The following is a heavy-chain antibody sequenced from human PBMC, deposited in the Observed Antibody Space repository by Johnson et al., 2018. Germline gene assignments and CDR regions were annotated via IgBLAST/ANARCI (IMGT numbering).Heavy chain of an antibody. CDR3: ARDDGRGAEYLQH. CDR2: IWYYDNN. Sequence: QVQLVECGGGVVQPGKSLRLSCAASGFTFSIYGMHWVRQAPGQGLEWVATIWYYDNNHYIDSVKGRFTISRDNSKTTLYLQMNSLIAEDTALYYCARDDGRGAEYLQHWGQGTQVTVSA. CDR1: GFTFSIYG. D-gene: IGHD1-26*01. J-gene: IGHJ1*01. V-gene: IGHV3-33*01.